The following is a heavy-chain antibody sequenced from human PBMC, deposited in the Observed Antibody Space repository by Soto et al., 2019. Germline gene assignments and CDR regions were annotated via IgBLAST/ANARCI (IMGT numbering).Heavy chain of an antibody. CDR1: GGSFSGYY. D-gene: IGHD6-19*01. Sequence: QVQLQQWGAGLLKPSETLSLTCAVYGGSFSGYYWSWIRQPPGKGLEWIGEINHSGSTNYNPSLKRRVTISVDTSKNQFSLKLSSVTAADTAVYYCARGQSTVAGTGGVDYWGQGTLVTVSS. V-gene: IGHV4-34*01. CDR2: INHSGST. CDR3: ARGQSTVAGTGGVDY. J-gene: IGHJ4*02.